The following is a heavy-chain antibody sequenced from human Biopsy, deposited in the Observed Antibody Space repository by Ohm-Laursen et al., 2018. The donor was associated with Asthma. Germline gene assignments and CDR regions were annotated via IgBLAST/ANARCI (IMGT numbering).Heavy chain of an antibody. CDR3: ARKAVSCISRTCYSLDF. J-gene: IGHJ4*02. CDR1: GGTFNTYV. CDR2: INSVFGTT. V-gene: IGHV1-69*13. D-gene: IGHD2-2*01. Sequence: ASVKVSCKSLGGTFNTYVIGRVRQAPGQGLEWMGGINSVFGTTTYPQKFQDRVTITADDSTSTVYMELSSLRSEDTAVYYCARKAVSCISRTCYSLDFWGQGTLVTVSS.